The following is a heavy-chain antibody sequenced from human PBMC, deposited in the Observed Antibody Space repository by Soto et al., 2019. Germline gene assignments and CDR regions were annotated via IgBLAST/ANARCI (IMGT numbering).Heavy chain of an antibody. CDR2: IYYSGST. Sequence: NPSETLSLTCTVSGGSISSGGYYWSWIRQHPGKGLEWIGYIYYSGSTYYKQYLKSRVTISVDTSKNQFSLKLSSVTAADTAVYYCARGLGATHDYWGQGTLVTVSS. J-gene: IGHJ4*02. V-gene: IGHV4-31*03. D-gene: IGHD1-26*01. CDR3: ARGLGATHDY. CDR1: GGSISSGGYY.